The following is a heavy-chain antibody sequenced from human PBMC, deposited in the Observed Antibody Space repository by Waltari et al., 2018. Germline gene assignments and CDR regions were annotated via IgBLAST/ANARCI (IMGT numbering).Heavy chain of an antibody. CDR2: FDPEDSET. V-gene: IGHV1-24*01. Sequence: QVHLVQAAAEGKKPWASVKGSCKVSGYTLPALSMHWVRQAPGHAREWMGGFDPEDSETIYAQEFQGRVTMTEDTSTDTAYMELSSLRSEDTAVYYCATYPPTQDYYDSRGYPFDYWGQGTLVTVSS. CDR3: ATYPPTQDYYDSRGYPFDY. J-gene: IGHJ4*02. D-gene: IGHD3-22*01. CDR1: GYTLPALS.